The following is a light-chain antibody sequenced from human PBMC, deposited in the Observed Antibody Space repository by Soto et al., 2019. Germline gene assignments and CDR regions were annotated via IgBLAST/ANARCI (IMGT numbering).Light chain of an antibody. Sequence: IPNTQSPSTPSSSIKDKIPITCPASHSTGNWLAWYPQKPGKAPKLLTFEASTLETGVPSRFSGSGSGTEFTLTINSLQADDFATYFCQQYIGYSLLTLGGGTKVDIK. CDR2: EAS. CDR1: HSTGNW. V-gene: IGKV1-5*01. CDR3: QQYIGYSLLT. J-gene: IGKJ4*01.